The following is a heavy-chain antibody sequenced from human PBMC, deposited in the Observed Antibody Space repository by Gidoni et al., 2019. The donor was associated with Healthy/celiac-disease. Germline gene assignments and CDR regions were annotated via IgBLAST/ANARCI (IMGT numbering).Heavy chain of an antibody. J-gene: IGHJ4*02. V-gene: IGHV3-30-3*01. CDR3: ARDAADIVATRFDY. Sequence: QVQLVESGGGVVQPGRSMRLPCAASGFTFSCYALHWVRQAPGKGLEWVAGISYDGSNKYYADSVKGRFTISRDNSKNTLYLQMNSLRAEDTAVYYCARDAADIVATRFDYWGQGTLVTVSS. CDR1: GFTFSCYA. D-gene: IGHD5-12*01. CDR2: ISYDGSNK.